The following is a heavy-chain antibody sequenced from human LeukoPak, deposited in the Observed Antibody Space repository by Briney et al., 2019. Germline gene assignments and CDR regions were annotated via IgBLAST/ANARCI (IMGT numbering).Heavy chain of an antibody. CDR1: GFTFSNYA. J-gene: IGHJ5*02. Sequence: PGGSLRLSCVASGFTFSNYAMHWVRQAPGEGLEWVTVMSYHGNNAYYADSVKGRFTISKDNSKNTVYLQMNDLRTDDTAVYYCAVGFTIFGVVPTHHWGQGTLVTVSS. CDR2: MSYHGNNA. V-gene: IGHV3-30*03. CDR3: AVGFTIFGVVPTHH. D-gene: IGHD3-3*01.